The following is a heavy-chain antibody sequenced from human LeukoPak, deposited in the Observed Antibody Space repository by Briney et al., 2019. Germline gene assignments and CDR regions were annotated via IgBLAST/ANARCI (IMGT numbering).Heavy chain of an antibody. V-gene: IGHV4-59*08. CDR1: GVSMSGHY. CDR2: VFYKGNS. D-gene: IGHD3-9*01. CDR3: TRLTLTKTWFDP. Sequence: SETVSLTCIVSGVSMSGHYWGWIRQPPGKGLEWIGYVFYKGNSNYNPSLKSRLTMSVDTSKNQFSLKLTSVTAADTAVYYCTRLTLTKTWFDPWGQGTLATVSS. J-gene: IGHJ5*02.